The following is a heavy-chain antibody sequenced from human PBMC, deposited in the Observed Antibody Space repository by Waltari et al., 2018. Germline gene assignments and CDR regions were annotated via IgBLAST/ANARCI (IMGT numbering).Heavy chain of an antibody. D-gene: IGHD7-27*01. CDR1: GFRFTPAW. CDR2: ITSQNDGATT. Sequence: EVQMVESGGGSMKPGDSLRLSCVASGFRFTPAWLTWVRQATGKGLEWVGRITSQNDGATTDFAASLRGRFSISRDDSQNMVFLQMSSLRIEDTAVYYCTTLDAPWGGWGHGTLVTVSS. V-gene: IGHV3-15*01. J-gene: IGHJ4*01. CDR3: TTLDAPWGG.